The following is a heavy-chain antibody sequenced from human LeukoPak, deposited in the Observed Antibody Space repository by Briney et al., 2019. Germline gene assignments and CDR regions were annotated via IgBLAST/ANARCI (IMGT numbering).Heavy chain of an antibody. CDR3: AKDPQHYDFWSGPLGY. D-gene: IGHD3-3*01. V-gene: IGHV3-23*01. Sequence: GGSLRLSCATSGFTFSSYAMSWVRQAPGRGLEWVSAISGSGGSTYYADSVKGRFTISRDNSKNTLYLQMNSLRAEDTAVYYCAKDPQHYDFWSGPLGYWGQGTLVTVSS. CDR1: GFTFSSYA. J-gene: IGHJ4*02. CDR2: ISGSGGST.